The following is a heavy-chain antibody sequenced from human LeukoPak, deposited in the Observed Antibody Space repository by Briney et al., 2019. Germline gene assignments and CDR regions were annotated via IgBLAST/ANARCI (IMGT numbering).Heavy chain of an antibody. CDR3: ARGLRYYDSSGYYNYFDY. V-gene: IGHV4-34*01. Sequence: GXGLEXIXXINHSGSTNYNPSLKIRVTLSVDTSKNQFSLKLSSVTAADTAVYYCARGLRYYDSSGYYNYFDYWGQGTLVTVSS. J-gene: IGHJ4*02. D-gene: IGHD3-22*01. CDR2: INHSGST.